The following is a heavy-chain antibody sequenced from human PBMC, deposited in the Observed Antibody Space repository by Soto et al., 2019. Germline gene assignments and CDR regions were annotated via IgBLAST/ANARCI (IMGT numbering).Heavy chain of an antibody. CDR2: IYYSGST. CDR1: GGSISSGDYY. J-gene: IGHJ3*02. Sequence: SETLSLTCTVSGGSISSGDYYWSWIRQPPGKGLEWIGYIYYSGSTYYNPSLKSRVTISVDTSKNQFSLKLSSVTAADTAVYYCAREPHPEVLLWFGELSRAFDIWGQGTMVTVSS. CDR3: AREPHPEVLLWFGELSRAFDI. V-gene: IGHV4-30-4*01. D-gene: IGHD3-10*01.